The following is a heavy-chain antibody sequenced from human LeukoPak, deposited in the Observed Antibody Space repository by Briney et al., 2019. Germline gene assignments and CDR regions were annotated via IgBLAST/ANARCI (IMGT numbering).Heavy chain of an antibody. Sequence: ASLKVSCKASGYTFTGYYMHWVRQAPGQGLEWMGWINPNSGGTNYAQKFQGRVTMTRDTSISTAYTELSRLRSDDTAVYYCARDLGELVHDGGKDIWGQGTTVTVSS. V-gene: IGHV1-2*02. J-gene: IGHJ6*02. CDR1: GYTFTGYY. D-gene: IGHD3-16*01. CDR2: INPNSGGT. CDR3: ARDLGELVHDGGKDI.